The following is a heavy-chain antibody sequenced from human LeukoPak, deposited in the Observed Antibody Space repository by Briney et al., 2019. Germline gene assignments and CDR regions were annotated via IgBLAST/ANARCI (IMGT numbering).Heavy chain of an antibody. Sequence: PGGSLRLSCAASGFTFSSYSMNWVRQAPGKGLEWVAFIRYDGSNKYYADSVKGRFTISRDNSKNTLYLQMNSLRAEDTAVYYCARDYGDYENFDYWGQGTLVTVSS. J-gene: IGHJ4*02. D-gene: IGHD4-17*01. V-gene: IGHV3-30*02. CDR3: ARDYGDYENFDY. CDR1: GFTFSSYS. CDR2: IRYDGSNK.